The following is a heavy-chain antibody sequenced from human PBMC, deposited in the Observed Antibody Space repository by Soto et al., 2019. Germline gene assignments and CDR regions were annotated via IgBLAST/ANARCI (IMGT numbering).Heavy chain of an antibody. CDR3: ARVYGSGSYPVFAY. CDR1: GGSISSGGYY. D-gene: IGHD3-10*01. V-gene: IGHV4-31*03. Sequence: SETLSLTCTVSGGSISSGGYYWSWIRQHPGKGLEWIGYIYYSGSTYYNPSLKSRVTISVDTSKNQFSLKLSSVTAADTAVYYCARVYGSGSYPVFAYWGQGTLVTVYS. CDR2: IYYSGST. J-gene: IGHJ4*02.